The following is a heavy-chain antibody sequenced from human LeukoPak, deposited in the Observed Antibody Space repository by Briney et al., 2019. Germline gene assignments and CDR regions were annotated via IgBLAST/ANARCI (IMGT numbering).Heavy chain of an antibody. CDR2: IKSKTDGGTT. J-gene: IGHJ6*03. Sequence: PGGSLRLSCAASGFTFSNASMSWVRQAPGKGLEWVGRIKSKTDGGTTDYAAPVKGRFTISRDDSKNTLYLQMHSLKTEDTAVYYCTTATTVTTWYYYYYMDVWGKGTAVTVSS. CDR3: TTATTVTTWYYYYYMDV. V-gene: IGHV3-15*01. CDR1: GFTFSNAS. D-gene: IGHD4-17*01.